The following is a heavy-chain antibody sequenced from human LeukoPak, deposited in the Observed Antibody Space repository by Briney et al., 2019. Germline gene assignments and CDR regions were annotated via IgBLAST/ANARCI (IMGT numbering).Heavy chain of an antibody. V-gene: IGHV3-11*01. CDR2: ISSSGTTI. CDR3: AAHTFYDILTKFDY. D-gene: IGHD3-9*01. CDR1: GFTFSDNY. J-gene: IGHJ4*02. Sequence: GGSLRLSCAASGFTFSDNYMGWIRQAPGKGLEWVSYISSSGTTIYYADSVKGRFTISRDNAKNTLYLQMNSLRAEDTAVYYCAAHTFYDILTKFDYWGQGTLVTVSS.